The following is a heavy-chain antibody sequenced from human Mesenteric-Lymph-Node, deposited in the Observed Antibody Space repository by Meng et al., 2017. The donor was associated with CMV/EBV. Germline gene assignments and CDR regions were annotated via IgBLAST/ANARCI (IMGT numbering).Heavy chain of an antibody. CDR2: IRYEESNE. Sequence: GESLKISCAASGFRFSSYGMHWVRQTPGKGLEWLAFIRYEESNEYYADSVRGRFTISRDNSKDTLYLQMNSLRAEDTAVYYCARGRYFDKFDYWGQGTLVTVSS. D-gene: IGHD3-9*01. V-gene: IGHV3-30*02. CDR1: GFRFSSYG. J-gene: IGHJ4*02. CDR3: ARGRYFDKFDY.